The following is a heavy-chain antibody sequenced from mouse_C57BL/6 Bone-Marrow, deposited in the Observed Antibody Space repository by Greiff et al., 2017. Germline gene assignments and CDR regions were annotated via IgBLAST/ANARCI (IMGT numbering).Heavy chain of an antibody. D-gene: IGHD1-1*01. CDR2: ISPGHSDT. CDR3: SIHYYGSSYGAMDY. CDR1: GYTFTSYW. V-gene: IGHV1-5*01. Sequence: EVQLQQSGTVLARPGASVKMSCKTSGYTFTSYWMHWVKQRPGQGLEWIGAISPGHSDTSYNQKFKGKAKLTAVTSASTTYMELSSLTNEDSAVYYCSIHYYGSSYGAMDYWGQGTSVTVSS. J-gene: IGHJ4*01.